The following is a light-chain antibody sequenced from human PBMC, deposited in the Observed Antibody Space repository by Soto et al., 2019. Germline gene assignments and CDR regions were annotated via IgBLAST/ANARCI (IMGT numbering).Light chain of an antibody. CDR3: SSYTSSSTLLYV. CDR2: EVS. V-gene: IGLV2-14*01. J-gene: IGLJ1*01. Sequence: QSALTKPASVSGSPGQSITISCTGTSSDVGGYNYVSWYQQHPGKAPKLMIYEVSNRPSGVSNRFSGSKSDNTASLTISGLQAEDEADYYCSSYTSSSTLLYVFGTGTKLTVL. CDR1: SSDVGGYNY.